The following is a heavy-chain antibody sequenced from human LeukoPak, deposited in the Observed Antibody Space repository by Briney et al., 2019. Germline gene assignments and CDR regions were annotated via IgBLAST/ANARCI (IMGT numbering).Heavy chain of an antibody. V-gene: IGHV3-7*01. J-gene: IGHJ4*02. CDR3: ARFTGWYSRYYFDY. Sequence: GGSLRLSCAASGFTFSSYWMSWVRQAPGKGLEWVANIKQDGSEKYYVDSVKGRFTISRDNAKNSLYLQMNSLRAEDTAVYYCARFTGWYSRYYFDYWGQGTLVTVSS. D-gene: IGHD2-15*01. CDR1: GFTFSSYW. CDR2: IKQDGSEK.